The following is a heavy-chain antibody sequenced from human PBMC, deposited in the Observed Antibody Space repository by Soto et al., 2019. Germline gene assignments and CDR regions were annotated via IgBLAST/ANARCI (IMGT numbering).Heavy chain of an antibody. CDR2: IIPILGIA. CDR1: GGTFSSYT. D-gene: IGHD2-8*01. V-gene: IGHV1-69*08. Sequence: QVQLVQSGAEVKKPGSSVKVSCKASGGTFSSYTISWVRQAPGQGLEWMGRIIPILGIANYAQKFQGRVTITADKSTSTAYMELSSLRSEDTAVYYCAREGGLLGYCTNGVCPSLDYWGQGTLVTVSS. CDR3: AREGGLLGYCTNGVCPSLDY. J-gene: IGHJ4*02.